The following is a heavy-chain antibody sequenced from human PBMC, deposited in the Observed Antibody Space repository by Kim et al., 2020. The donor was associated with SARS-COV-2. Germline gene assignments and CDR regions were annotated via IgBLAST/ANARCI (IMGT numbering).Heavy chain of an antibody. CDR2: IYYSGST. V-gene: IGHV4-30-2*01. J-gene: IGHJ5*02. D-gene: IGHD1-26*01. CDR3: ARQVHHVGSGTGWFDP. Sequence: SETLSLTCAVSGGSSSSGGYSWSWIRQPPGKGLEWIGYIYYSGSTYYNPSLKSRVTISVDRSKNQFSLKLSSVTAADTAVYYCARQVHHVGSGTGWFDPWGQGTLVTVSS. CDR1: GGSSSSGGYS.